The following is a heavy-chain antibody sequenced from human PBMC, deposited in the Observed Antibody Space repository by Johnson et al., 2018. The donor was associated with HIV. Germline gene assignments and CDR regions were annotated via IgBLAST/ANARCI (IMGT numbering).Heavy chain of an antibody. Sequence: MLLVESGGGFVQPGGSLRLSCAASGFTFSNYAMSWVRQAPGKGLEWASGISGSGTTTYNADPVKGRFTLSRENAKNSVYLQMNSLRAEDTAVYYCASTCGGDCSRGDAFDIRGQGTMVTVSS. CDR2: ISGSGTTT. J-gene: IGHJ3*02. CDR1: GFTFSNYA. D-gene: IGHD2-21*02. V-gene: IGHV3-23*04. CDR3: ASTCGGDCSRGDAFDI.